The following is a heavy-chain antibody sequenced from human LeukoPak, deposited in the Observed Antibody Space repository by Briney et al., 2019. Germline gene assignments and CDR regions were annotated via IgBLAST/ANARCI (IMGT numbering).Heavy chain of an antibody. J-gene: IGHJ6*01. Sequence: GGSLRLSCAASGFTVSSNYMSWVRQAPGKGLEWVSVIHSGGTTYYADSVKGRFTISRDNSKNSLHLQMNSLRAEDTAVYYCARPSHGMDVWGQGTTVTVSS. CDR2: IHSGGTT. CDR1: GFTVSSNY. V-gene: IGHV3-53*01. CDR3: ARPSHGMDV.